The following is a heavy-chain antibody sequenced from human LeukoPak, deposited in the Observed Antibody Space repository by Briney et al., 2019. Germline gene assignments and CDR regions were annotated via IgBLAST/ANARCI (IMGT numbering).Heavy chain of an antibody. V-gene: IGHV4-30-4*01. J-gene: IGHJ2*01. Sequence: SQTLSLTCTVSGGSISSGDYYWSWIRQPPGKGLEWIGYIYYSGSTYYNPSLKSRVTISVDTSKNQFSLKLSSVTAADTAVYYCARDRAMIADWYFDLWGRGTLVTVSS. CDR3: ARDRAMIADWYFDL. CDR1: GGSISSGDYY. D-gene: IGHD3-22*01. CDR2: IYYSGST.